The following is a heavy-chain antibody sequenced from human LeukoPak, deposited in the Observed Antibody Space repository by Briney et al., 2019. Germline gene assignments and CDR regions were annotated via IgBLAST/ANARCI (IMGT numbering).Heavy chain of an antibody. CDR3: ARPLYSGWYGDPDY. CDR2: ISSSSSYI. Sequence: PGGSLRLSCAASGFTFSSYSMNWVRQAPGKGLGWVSSISSSSSYIYYADSVKGRFTISRDNAKNSLYLQMNSLRAEDTAMYYCARPLYSGWYGDPDYWGQGTLVTVSS. V-gene: IGHV3-21*04. CDR1: GFTFSSYS. J-gene: IGHJ4*02. D-gene: IGHD6-19*01.